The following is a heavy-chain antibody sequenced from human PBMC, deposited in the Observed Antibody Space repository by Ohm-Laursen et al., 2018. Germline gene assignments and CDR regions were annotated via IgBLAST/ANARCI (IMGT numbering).Heavy chain of an antibody. J-gene: IGHJ1*01. D-gene: IGHD6-13*01. CDR2: IWYDRSNK. CDR1: GFSFGDYG. CDR3: ARDSSSWWAEYFQH. Sequence: SLRLSCAASGFSFGDYGMHWVRQAPGKGLEWVAVIWYDRSNKYYADSVKGRFTISRDNAKNSLYLQMNSLRAEDTAVYYCARDSSSWWAEYFQHWGQGTLVTVSS. V-gene: IGHV3-33*08.